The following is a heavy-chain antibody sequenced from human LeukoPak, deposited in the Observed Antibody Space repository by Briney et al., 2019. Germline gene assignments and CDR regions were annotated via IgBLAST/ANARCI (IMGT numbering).Heavy chain of an antibody. CDR1: GLTFSSYA. D-gene: IGHD3-22*01. CDR2: MSYDGSNK. V-gene: IGHV3-30-3*01. Sequence: QPGGSLRLSCAASGLTFSSYAMHWVRQAPGKGLEWVAVMSYDGSNKYYADSVKGRFTISRDNSKNTLYLQMNSLRAEDTAVYYCAGPLLPYAQPYGSSGYYYDAFDIWGQGTMVTVSS. CDR3: AGPLLPYAQPYGSSGYYYDAFDI. J-gene: IGHJ3*02.